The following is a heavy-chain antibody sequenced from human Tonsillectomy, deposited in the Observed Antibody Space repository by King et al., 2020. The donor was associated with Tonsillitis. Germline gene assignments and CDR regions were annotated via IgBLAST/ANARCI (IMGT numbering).Heavy chain of an antibody. CDR2: ISSSSSYI. CDR3: ARDLRAIAEAGTERGYGDAFDL. CDR1: GFTFSSYS. J-gene: IGHJ3*01. V-gene: IGHV3-21*01. Sequence: QLVQSGGGLVKPGGSLRLSCAASGFTFSSYSMNWVRQAPGKGLEWVSSISSSSSYIYYADSVKGRFTISRDNAKNSLYLQMNSLRAEDTALYYCARDLRAIAEAGTERGYGDAFDLWGQGTMVTVSS. D-gene: IGHD6-13*01.